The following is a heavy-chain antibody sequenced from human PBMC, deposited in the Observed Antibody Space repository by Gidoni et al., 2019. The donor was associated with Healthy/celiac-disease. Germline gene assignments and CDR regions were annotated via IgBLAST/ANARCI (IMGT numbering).Heavy chain of an antibody. D-gene: IGHD6-13*01. CDR1: GFTFSSYG. V-gene: IGHV3-30*18. J-gene: IGHJ3*02. CDR2: VSYDGSNK. Sequence: QVQLVESGGGVVQPGRFLRPSCAASGFTFSSYGMHWVRQAPGKGLEWVAVVSYDGSNKYYADSVKGRFTSSRDNSKNTLYLQMNSLRAEDTAVYYCAKVKAAAGHRGAFDIWGQGTMVTVSS. CDR3: AKVKAAAGHRGAFDI.